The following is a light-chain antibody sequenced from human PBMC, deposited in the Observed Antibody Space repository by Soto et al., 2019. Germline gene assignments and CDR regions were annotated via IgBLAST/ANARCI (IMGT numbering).Light chain of an antibody. CDR3: QLSYSTPRT. CDR1: QSISSY. Sequence: DIQMTQSPSSLSASVGDRVTITCRASQSISSYLNWYQQKPGKAPKLLIYGASSLQSGVPSRFSGSGSGTDYTLTISSLQPHHFATTYSQLSYSTPRTFGQGTKVEIK. CDR2: GAS. V-gene: IGKV1-39*01. J-gene: IGKJ1*01.